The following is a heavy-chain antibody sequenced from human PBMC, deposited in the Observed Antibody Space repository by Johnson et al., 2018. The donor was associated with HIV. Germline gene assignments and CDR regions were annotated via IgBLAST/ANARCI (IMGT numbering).Heavy chain of an antibody. CDR3: ASSLSSRSHDAFDM. J-gene: IGHJ3*02. CDR2: ISYDGSNK. D-gene: IGHD6-13*01. CDR1: GFTFSTYV. Sequence: QVQLVESGGGVVQPGWSLRFSCAASGFTFSTYVMHWVRQAPGKGLEWVAVISYDGSNKHYADSVKGRFTISRDNSKNTLYLQMNSLRAEDTAVYYCASSLSSRSHDAFDMWGQGTMVTVSS. V-gene: IGHV3-30*04.